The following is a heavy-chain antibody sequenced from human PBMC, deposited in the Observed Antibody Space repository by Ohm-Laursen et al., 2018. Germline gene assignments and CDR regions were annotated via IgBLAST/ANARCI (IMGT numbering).Heavy chain of an antibody. CDR2: IYYSGST. V-gene: IGHV4-61*01. J-gene: IGHJ5*02. CDR1: GGSVSSGSYY. CDR3: ARVGSYYDFWSGYYYPLWFDP. Sequence: TLSLTCTVSGGSVSSGSYYWSWIRHPPGKGLEWIGYIYYSGSTNYNPSLKSRVTISVDTSKNQFSLKLSSVTAADTAVYYCARVGSYYDFWSGYYYPLWFDPWGQGTLVTVSS. D-gene: IGHD3-3*01.